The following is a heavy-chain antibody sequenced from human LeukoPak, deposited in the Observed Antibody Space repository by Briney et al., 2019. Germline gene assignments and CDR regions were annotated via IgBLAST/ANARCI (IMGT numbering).Heavy chain of an antibody. D-gene: IGHD2-2*01. CDR3: AKDFRSFVVVPAAREGFDP. CDR1: GFTFSSYA. Sequence: PGGSLRLSCAASGFTFSSYAMSWVRQAPGKGLEWVSAISGSGGSTYYADSVKGRFTISRDNSKNTLYLQTNSLRAEDTAVYYCAKDFRSFVVVPAAREGFDPWGQGTLVTVSS. J-gene: IGHJ5*02. CDR2: ISGSGGST. V-gene: IGHV3-23*01.